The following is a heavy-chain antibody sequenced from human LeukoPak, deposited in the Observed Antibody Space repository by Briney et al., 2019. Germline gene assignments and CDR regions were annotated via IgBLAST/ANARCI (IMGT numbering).Heavy chain of an antibody. CDR3: ARGADSSGYYSIFYFDY. CDR2: IYYSGST. V-gene: IGHV4-59*01. CDR1: GGSISSYY. D-gene: IGHD3-22*01. Sequence: SETLSLTCTVSGGSISSYYWNWIRQPPGKGLEWIGYIYYSGSTNYNPSLKSRVTISVDTPKNQFSLKLSSVTAADTAVYYCARGADSSGYYSIFYFDYWGQGTLVTVSS. J-gene: IGHJ4*02.